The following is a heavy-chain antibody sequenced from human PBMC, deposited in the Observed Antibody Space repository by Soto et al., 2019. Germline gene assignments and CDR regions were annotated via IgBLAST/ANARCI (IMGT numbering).Heavy chain of an antibody. CDR1: GFTFSSYA. J-gene: IGHJ6*02. CDR2: ISYDGSNK. CDR3: AKGGGISSSFAGNSVAHYYYYGMDV. D-gene: IGHD6-13*01. V-gene: IGHV3-30-3*01. Sequence: AGGSLRLSCAASGFTFSSYAMHWVRQAPGKGLEWVTVISYDGSNKYYADSVKGRFTISRDNSKNTLYLQMNSLRAEDTAVYYCAKGGGISSSFAGNSVAHYYYYGMDVWGQGTTVTVSS.